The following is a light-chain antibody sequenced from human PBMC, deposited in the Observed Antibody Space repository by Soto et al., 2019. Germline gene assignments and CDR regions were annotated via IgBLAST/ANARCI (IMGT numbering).Light chain of an antibody. V-gene: IGLV7-43*01. CDR2: STG. CDR3: LLYYGAYYV. Sequence: QAVVTQEPSLTVSPGGTVTLTCASSTGAVTSGYYPNWFQQKPGQAPRALIYSTGNKHSWTPARFSGSLLGGKAALTLSGVQPEDEAEYYCLLYYGAYYVFGTGTKLTVL. J-gene: IGLJ1*01. CDR1: TGAVTSGYY.